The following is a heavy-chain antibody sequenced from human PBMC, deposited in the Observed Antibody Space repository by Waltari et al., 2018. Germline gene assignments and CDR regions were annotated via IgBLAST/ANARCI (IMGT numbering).Heavy chain of an antibody. CDR2: IYYSGST. CDR3: ATKRESSASGFDY. CDR1: GCSIISSLYY. D-gene: IGHD6-19*01. V-gene: IGHV4-39*01. J-gene: IGHJ4*02. Sequence: QLQLQESGPVLVKPSETLSFTCPVSGCSIISSLYYGGWIRQPPGKGLEWIGCIYYSGSTYYNPSLKSRVTISVDTSKNQFSLKLSSVTAADTAVYYCATKRESSASGFDYWGQGTLVTVSS.